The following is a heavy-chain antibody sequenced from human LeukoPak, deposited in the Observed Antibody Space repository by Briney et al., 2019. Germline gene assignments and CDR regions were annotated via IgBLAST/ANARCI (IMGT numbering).Heavy chain of an antibody. CDR2: INHSGST. J-gene: IGHJ4*02. CDR1: GGSFSGYY. Sequence: PSETLSLTCAVYGGSFSGYYWSWIRQPPGKGLEWIGEINHSGSTNYNPSLKSRVTISVDTSKNQFSLKLSSVTAADTAVYYCAARRGRDIVVVPARYYFDYWGQGTLVTVSS. V-gene: IGHV4-34*01. D-gene: IGHD2-2*01. CDR3: AARRGRDIVVVPARYYFDY.